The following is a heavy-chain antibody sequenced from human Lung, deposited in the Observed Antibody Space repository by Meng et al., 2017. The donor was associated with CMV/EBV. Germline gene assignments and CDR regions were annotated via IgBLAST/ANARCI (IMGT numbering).Heavy chain of an antibody. CDR3: ARNTIFGVVIIPWFDY. CDR1: GYIFTNYG. D-gene: IGHD3-3*01. V-gene: IGHV1-18*01. Sequence: ASVKVSXKASGYIFTNYGISWVRQAPGQGLERMGWISAYSGNTNFAQNLQGRVTMTTDTSTSTAYMELRSLRSDDTAVYYCARNTIFGVVIIPWFDYWGQGNXVTVSS. J-gene: IGHJ4*02. CDR2: ISAYSGNT.